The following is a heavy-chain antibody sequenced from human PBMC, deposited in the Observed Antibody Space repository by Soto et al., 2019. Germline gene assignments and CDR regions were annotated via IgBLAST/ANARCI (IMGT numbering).Heavy chain of an antibody. CDR3: ARDNPAGATRYYYYGMDV. CDR1: GFTFSSYA. J-gene: IGHJ6*02. D-gene: IGHD2-2*01. Sequence: GGSLRLSCAASGFTFSSYAMHWVRQAPGKGLEWVAVISYDGSNKYYADSVKGRFTISRDNSKNTLYLQMNSLRAEDTAVYYCARDNPAGATRYYYYGMDVWGQGTTVTVS. V-gene: IGHV3-30-3*01. CDR2: ISYDGSNK.